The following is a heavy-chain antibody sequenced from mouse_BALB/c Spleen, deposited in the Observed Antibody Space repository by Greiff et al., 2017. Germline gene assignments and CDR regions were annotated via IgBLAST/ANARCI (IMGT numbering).Heavy chain of an antibody. CDR1: GFTFSDYY. D-gene: IGHD2-14*01. Sequence: EVQVVESGGGLVKPGGSLKLSCAASGFTFSDYYMYWVRQTPEKRLEWVATISDGGSYTYYPDSVKGRFTISRDNAKNNLYLQMSSLKSEDTAMYYCARDADRYDGNYYAMDYWGQGTSVTVSS. V-gene: IGHV5-4*02. J-gene: IGHJ4*01. CDR3: ARDADRYDGNYYAMDY. CDR2: ISDGGSYT.